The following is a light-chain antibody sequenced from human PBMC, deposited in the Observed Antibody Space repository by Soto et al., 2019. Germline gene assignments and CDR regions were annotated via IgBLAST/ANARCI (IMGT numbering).Light chain of an antibody. CDR1: QNIYSN. V-gene: IGKV3-15*01. CDR3: QQSYSTPRIT. J-gene: IGKJ5*01. CDR2: RAS. Sequence: IVMTQSPATLSVSPGERATLSCRASQNIYSNIAWYQQRPGQAPRLLIYRASTRATGVPARFSGSGSGTEFTLTISSLQSEDFATYYCQQSYSTPRITFGQGTRLEIK.